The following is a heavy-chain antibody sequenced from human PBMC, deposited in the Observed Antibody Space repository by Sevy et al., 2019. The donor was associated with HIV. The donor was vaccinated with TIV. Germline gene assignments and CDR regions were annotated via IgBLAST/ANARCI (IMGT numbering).Heavy chain of an antibody. J-gene: IGHJ5*02. CDR2: INGHDIGT. D-gene: IGHD3-10*01. CDR1: GFTFSPYW. Sequence: GGSLRLSCAASGFTFSPYWMHWVRQAPGKGLVWVSHINGHDIGTSYADSVKGRFTISRDNAKSTLYLQMNSLRVEDTAVYYCLGRGGSTAFTWGQGTLVTVSS. CDR3: LGRGGSTAFT. V-gene: IGHV3-74*03.